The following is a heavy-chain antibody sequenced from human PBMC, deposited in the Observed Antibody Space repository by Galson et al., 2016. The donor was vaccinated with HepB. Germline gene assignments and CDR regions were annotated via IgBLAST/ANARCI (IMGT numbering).Heavy chain of an antibody. J-gene: IGHJ3*02. D-gene: IGHD6-19*01. Sequence: SLRLSCAASGFIFSTYSMNWVRQAPGKGLEWVSSISSGSAYRYYADSVKGRFTISRDNAKKSLYLQMNSLRAEDTAVYYCARMRYSSGWLDGFDIWGQGTMVTVSS. CDR1: GFIFSTYS. CDR2: ISSGSAYR. V-gene: IGHV3-21*01. CDR3: ARMRYSSGWLDGFDI.